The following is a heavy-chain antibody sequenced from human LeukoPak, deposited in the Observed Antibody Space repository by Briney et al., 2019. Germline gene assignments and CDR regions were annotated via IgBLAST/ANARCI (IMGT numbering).Heavy chain of an antibody. CDR1: GGTLSTHA. D-gene: IGHD5-18*01. CDR2: IILTSPTA. J-gene: IGHJ5*02. CDR3: VIGRVSDTTLVSWFDT. V-gene: IGHV1-69*05. Sequence: SAKVSCKASGGTLSTHAVSWMLQAPGQGLEWMGGIILTSPTANYAQKFQDRVTITIDHYTTYIELSSLRSDDTAVYYCVIGRVSDTTLVSWFDTWGQGTLVTVSS.